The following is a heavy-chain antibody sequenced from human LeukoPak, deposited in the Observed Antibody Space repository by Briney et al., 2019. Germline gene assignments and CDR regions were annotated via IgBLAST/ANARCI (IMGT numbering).Heavy chain of an antibody. CDR3: VKDKYRGYDSPFDY. Sequence: GGSLGLSCSTSGFSFSNYAMHWVRQAPGKGLQYVSAISSDGVSTYYADSVKGRFTISRDNSKNTLYLQMSSLRAEDTAVYYCVKDKYRGYDSPFDYWGQGTLVTVSS. J-gene: IGHJ4*02. D-gene: IGHD5-12*01. CDR2: ISSDGVST. CDR1: GFSFSNYA. V-gene: IGHV3-64D*06.